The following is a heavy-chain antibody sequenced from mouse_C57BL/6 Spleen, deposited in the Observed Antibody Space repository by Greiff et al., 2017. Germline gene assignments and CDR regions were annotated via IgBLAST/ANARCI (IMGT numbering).Heavy chain of an antibody. J-gene: IGHJ1*03. CDR2: ISYSGST. V-gene: IGHV3-8*01. CDR3: SRYREYFDV. Sequence: EVQLQESGPGLAKPSQTLSLTCSVTGYSITSDYWTWIRKFPGNKLEYMGYISYSGSTYYNPSLKSRLSITRITSKNQYYQQLNSVTTEDTATYYCSRYREYFDVWGTGTTVTVSS. CDR1: GYSITSDY.